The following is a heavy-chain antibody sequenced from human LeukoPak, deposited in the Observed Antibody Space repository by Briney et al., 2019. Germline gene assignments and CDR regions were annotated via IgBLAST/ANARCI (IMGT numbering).Heavy chain of an antibody. J-gene: IGHJ4*02. CDR1: GFRFDNYT. CDR2: ISGSGDST. D-gene: IGHD2-2*02. CDR3: TKPDCPSTSCYTLDY. Sequence: GGSLRLSCVASGFRFDNYTMRWVRQAPGKGLEWVSAISGSGDSTYYADSVKGRFTISRDNSKNTPYLQMNSLRVEDTAVYYCTKPDCPSTSCYTLDYWGQGILVTVSS. V-gene: IGHV3-23*01.